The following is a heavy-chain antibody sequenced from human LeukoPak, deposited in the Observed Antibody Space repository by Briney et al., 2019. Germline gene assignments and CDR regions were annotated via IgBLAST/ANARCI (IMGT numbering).Heavy chain of an antibody. V-gene: IGHV1-2*02. CDR1: GYTLTELS. J-gene: IGHJ4*02. Sequence: ASVKVSCKVSGYTLTELSMHWVRQAPGQGLEWMGWINPNSGGTNYAQKFQGRVTMTRDTSISTAYMELSRLRSDDTAVYYCAREVRGRPVDYWGQGTLVTVSS. D-gene: IGHD3-10*01. CDR3: AREVRGRPVDY. CDR2: INPNSGGT.